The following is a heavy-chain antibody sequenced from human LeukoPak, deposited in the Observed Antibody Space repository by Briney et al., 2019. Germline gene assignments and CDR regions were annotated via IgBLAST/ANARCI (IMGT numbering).Heavy chain of an antibody. Sequence: SETLSLTCDVSGGSIDSTNWWNWVRQPPGKGLEWIGEIHHDGRINYNPSLKSRVTLSVDKSKNQLSLRLSSVTAADTAVYYCARGSPASGWYVGYFYYGMDVWGQGTTVTVSS. CDR1: GGSIDSTNW. J-gene: IGHJ6*02. CDR3: ARGSPASGWYVGYFYYGMDV. D-gene: IGHD6-19*01. V-gene: IGHV4/OR15-8*01. CDR2: IHHDGRI.